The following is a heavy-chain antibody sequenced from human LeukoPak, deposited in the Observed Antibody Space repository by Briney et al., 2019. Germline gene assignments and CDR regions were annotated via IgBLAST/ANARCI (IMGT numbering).Heavy chain of an antibody. Sequence: GGSLRLSCAASGCTFSSYGLHWVRQAPGKGLEWLAVISYEGSNTYYADSVKGRFTISRDNSKDTLYLQMNSLRAEDAAVYYCAKAHCSGGSCYYILDYFDYWGQGTLVTVSS. V-gene: IGHV3-30*18. J-gene: IGHJ4*02. D-gene: IGHD2-15*01. CDR3: AKAHCSGGSCYYILDYFDY. CDR1: GCTFSSYG. CDR2: ISYEGSNT.